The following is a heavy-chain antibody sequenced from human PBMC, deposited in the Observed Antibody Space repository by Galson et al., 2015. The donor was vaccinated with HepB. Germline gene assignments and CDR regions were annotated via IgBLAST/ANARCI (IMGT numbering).Heavy chain of an antibody. J-gene: IGHJ2*01. CDR1: GYTFTSYY. CDR3: ARALTLRHNPYWYFDL. V-gene: IGHV1-46*01. D-gene: IGHD1-1*01. CDR2: INPSGGST. Sequence: SVKVSCKASGYTFTSYYMHWVRQAPGQGLEWMGIINPSGGSTSYAQKFQGRVTMTRDTSTSTVYMELSSLRSEDTAVYYCARALTLRHNPYWYFDLWGRGTLVTVSS.